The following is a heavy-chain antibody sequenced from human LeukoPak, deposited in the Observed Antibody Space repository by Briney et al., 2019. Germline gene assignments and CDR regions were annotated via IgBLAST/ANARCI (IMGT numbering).Heavy chain of an antibody. V-gene: IGHV3-7*01. CDR2: INQGGSDK. CDR1: GFTLSGHW. J-gene: IGHJ4*02. D-gene: IGHD1-14*01. Sequence: PGGSLRLSCAASGFTLSGHWMSWVRQAPGKGLEWVADINQGGSDKYYVDSVKGRFTISRDNANNLLYLQMNSLRGEDTAVYYCTRDRSRAEVDWGQGTLVTVSS. CDR3: TRDRSRAEVD.